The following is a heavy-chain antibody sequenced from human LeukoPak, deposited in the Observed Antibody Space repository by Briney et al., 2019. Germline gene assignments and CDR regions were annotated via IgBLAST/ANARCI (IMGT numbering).Heavy chain of an antibody. CDR3: AKGLSGGGQRGYFDY. CDR2: LSNDGSNK. D-gene: IGHD4-23*01. CDR1: GFIFSTYG. Sequence: GGSLRLSCAASGFIFSTYGIHWVRQATGKGLEWVAVLSNDGSNKYYADSVKGRFTISRDNSKNTLYLQMNSLRAEDTAVYYCAKGLSGGGQRGYFDYWGQGTLVTVSS. J-gene: IGHJ4*02. V-gene: IGHV3-30*18.